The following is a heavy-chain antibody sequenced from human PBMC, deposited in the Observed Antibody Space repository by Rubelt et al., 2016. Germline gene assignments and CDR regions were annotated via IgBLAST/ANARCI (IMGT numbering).Heavy chain of an antibody. J-gene: IGHJ4*02. CDR1: GYTFTNYD. CDR3: ARDLTTVTTEVY. D-gene: IGHD4-17*01. CDR2: MNPNSGNP. V-gene: IGHV1-8*01. Sequence: QVQLVQSGAEVKKPGASVKVSCKASGYTFTNYDINWVRQATGQGLEWMGWMNPNSGNPGYAQKFQGRVTMTRNTSISTAYMELSSLRSEDTAVYYCARDLTTVTTEVYWGQGTLVTVSS.